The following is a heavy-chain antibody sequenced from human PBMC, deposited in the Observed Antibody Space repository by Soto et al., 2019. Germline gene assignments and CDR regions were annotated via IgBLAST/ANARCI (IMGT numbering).Heavy chain of an antibody. CDR3: ARGKGMEENYYYYGLDI. CDR1: GYTFSTHA. D-gene: IGHD1-1*01. J-gene: IGHJ6*02. V-gene: IGHV1-3*01. Sequence: GASVKVSCKASGYTFSTHAMHWVRQAPGQSLEWMGWIHGGTDQTKHSHRFQDRVSITRDTSASTAYMELSSLRSEDTAVYYCARGKGMEENYYYYGLDIWGQGTTVTVSS. CDR2: IHGGTDQT.